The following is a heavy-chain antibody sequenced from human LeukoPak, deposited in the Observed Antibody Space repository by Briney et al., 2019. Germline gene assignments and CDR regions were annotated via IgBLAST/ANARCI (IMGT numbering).Heavy chain of an antibody. V-gene: IGHV4-34*01. CDR2: INHSGST. CDR1: GGSFSGYY. J-gene: IGHJ5*02. D-gene: IGHD2-2*01. CDR3: ARGFYCSSTSCSRSDP. Sequence: SETLSLTCAVYGGSFSGYYWSWIRQPPGKGLEWIGEINHSGSTNYNPSLKSRVTISVATSKNQFSLKLSSVTAADTAVYYCARGFYCSSTSCSRSDPWGQGTLVTVSS.